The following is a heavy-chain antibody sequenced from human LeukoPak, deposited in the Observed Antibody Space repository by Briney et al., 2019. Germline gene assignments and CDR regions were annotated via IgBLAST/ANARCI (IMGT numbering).Heavy chain of an antibody. J-gene: IGHJ4*02. V-gene: IGHV3-48*03. CDR3: ARLWGFNDTHY. Sequence: GGSLRLSCTASGITFSSFEMNWVRQAPGKGLEWISYISATGAAIDYADSVKGRFTISRDNAKNSVFLQMSSLRAEDTAVYYCARLWGFNDTHYWGQGTLVTVSS. CDR1: GITFSSFE. D-gene: IGHD3-16*01. CDR2: ISATGAAI.